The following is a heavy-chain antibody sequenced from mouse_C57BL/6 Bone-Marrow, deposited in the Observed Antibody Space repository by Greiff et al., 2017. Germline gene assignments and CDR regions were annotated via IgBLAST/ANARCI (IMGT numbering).Heavy chain of an antibody. CDR2: INPSNGGT. CDR1: GYTFTSYW. V-gene: IGHV1-53*01. CDR3: ARWKDYSNLFDY. Sequence: QVQLQQPGTELVKPGASVKLSCKASGYTFTSYWMHWVKQRPGQGLEWIGNINPSNGGTNYNEKFKGKATLTADKSSSTAYMQFSSLTSEDSAIYYCARWKDYSNLFDYWGQGTTLTVSS. D-gene: IGHD2-5*01. J-gene: IGHJ2*01.